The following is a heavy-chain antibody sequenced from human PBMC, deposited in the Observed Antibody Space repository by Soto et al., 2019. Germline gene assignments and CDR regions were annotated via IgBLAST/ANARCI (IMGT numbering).Heavy chain of an antibody. CDR2: ISWNSGSI. D-gene: IGHD3-16*02. J-gene: IGHJ4*02. Sequence: EVQLVESGGGLVQPGRSLRLSCAASGFTFVDYAMHWVRQAPGKGLEWVSGISWNSGSIGYADSVKGRFTVSRDNANNTLYLQITILRTEDTALYYFAKGLITYGGVIVIVAYWGQGTLVAAS. CDR1: GFTFVDYA. V-gene: IGHV3-9*01. CDR3: AKGLITYGGVIVIVAY.